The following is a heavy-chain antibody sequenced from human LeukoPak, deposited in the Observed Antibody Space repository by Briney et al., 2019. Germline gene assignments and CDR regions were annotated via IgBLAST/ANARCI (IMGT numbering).Heavy chain of an antibody. V-gene: IGHV3-64*01. CDR1: GFTFSSYA. J-gene: IGHJ4*02. CDR2: ISSNGGST. D-gene: IGHD3-10*01. Sequence: TEGSLRLSCAASGFTFSSYAMHWVRQASGKGLESVSAISSNGGSTYYANSVKGRFTISRDNSKNTLYLQMGSLRAEDMAVYFCARETAGTFDYWGQGTLLTVSS. CDR3: ARETAGTFDY.